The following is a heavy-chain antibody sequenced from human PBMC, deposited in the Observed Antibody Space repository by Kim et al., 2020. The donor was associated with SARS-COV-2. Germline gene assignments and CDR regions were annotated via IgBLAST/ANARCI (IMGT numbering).Heavy chain of an antibody. D-gene: IGHD6-13*01. J-gene: IGHJ4*02. V-gene: IGHV1-69*04. Sequence: SVKVSCKTSGGTFSSYTICWVRQAPGQGLEWLGRIVPFVDITNYAQKFQGRVTITANKSTNTAYMELSSLTSEDTAVYFCARDPGGLAAGTLDNWGQGARVIVSS. CDR3: ARDPGGLAAGTLDN. CDR2: IVPFVDIT. CDR1: GGTFSSYT.